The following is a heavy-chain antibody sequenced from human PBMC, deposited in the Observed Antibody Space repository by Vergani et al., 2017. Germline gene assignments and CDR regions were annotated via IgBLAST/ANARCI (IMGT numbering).Heavy chain of an antibody. J-gene: IGHJ4*02. V-gene: IGHV4-59*01. CDR3: ARGHYSGYDWVGVFDY. Sequence: VQLQESGPGLVKPSETLSLTCTVSGGSISSYYWSWIRQPPGKGLEWIGYIYYSGSTNYNPSLKSRVTISVDTSKNQFSLKLSSVTAADTAVYYCARGHYSGYDWVGVFDYWGQGTLVTVSS. D-gene: IGHD5-12*01. CDR1: GGSISSYY. CDR2: IYYSGST.